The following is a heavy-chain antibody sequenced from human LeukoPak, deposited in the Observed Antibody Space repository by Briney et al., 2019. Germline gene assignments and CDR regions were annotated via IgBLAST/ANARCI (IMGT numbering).Heavy chain of an antibody. V-gene: IGHV4-59*01. CDR1: GGSISSYY. CDR3: ARELKTTWIHRGDAFDI. D-gene: IGHD5-18*01. CDR2: IHYTGST. J-gene: IGHJ3*02. Sequence: PSETLSLTCTVSGGSISSYYWSWIRQSPGKGLECIGYIHYTGSTNYNPSLKSRVTISVETSKNQFSLKLKSVTAADTAVYYCARELKTTWIHRGDAFDIWGQGTMVTVSS.